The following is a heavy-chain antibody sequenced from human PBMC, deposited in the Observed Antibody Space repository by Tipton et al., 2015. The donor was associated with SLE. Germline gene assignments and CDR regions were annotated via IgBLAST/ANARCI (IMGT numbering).Heavy chain of an antibody. D-gene: IGHD6-13*01. CDR1: GGSISSGAHY. Sequence: TLSLTCTVSGGSISSGAHYWSWIRQSAGKGLEWIGRIYASGSTSGSANYNPSLKSRVTISVETSKNQFSLKLTSVTAADTAVYYCARERLYSSSWFSDWGQGTLVTVSS. CDR3: ARERLYSSSWFSD. V-gene: IGHV4-61*02. CDR2: IYASGSTSGSA. J-gene: IGHJ4*02.